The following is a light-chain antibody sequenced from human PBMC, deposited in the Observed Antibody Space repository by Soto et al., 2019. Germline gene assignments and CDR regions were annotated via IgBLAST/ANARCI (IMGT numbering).Light chain of an antibody. Sequence: QSVLTQSPSASASLGASVKLTCTLSSGHSSYAIAWHQQQPEKGPRYLMKLNSDGSHSKGDGIPDRFSGSSSGAERYLTISSLQSVDEADYYCQTWGTGMWVFGGGTKLTVL. J-gene: IGLJ3*02. V-gene: IGLV4-69*01. CDR3: QTWGTGMWV. CDR2: LNSDGSH. CDR1: SGHSSYA.